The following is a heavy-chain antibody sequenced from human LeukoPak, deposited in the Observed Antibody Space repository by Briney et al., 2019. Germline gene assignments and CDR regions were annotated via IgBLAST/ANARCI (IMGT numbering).Heavy chain of an antibody. D-gene: IGHD3-22*01. V-gene: IGHV4-34*01. CDR3: AGDSSGYYYHAFDI. Sequence: SETLSLTCAVYGGSFSGYYWSWIRQPPGKGLEWIGEINHSGSTNYNPSLKRRVTISVDTSKTQFSLKLSSVTDADTAVYYCAGDSSGYYYHAFDIWGQGTMVTVSS. CDR1: GGSFSGYY. J-gene: IGHJ3*02. CDR2: INHSGST.